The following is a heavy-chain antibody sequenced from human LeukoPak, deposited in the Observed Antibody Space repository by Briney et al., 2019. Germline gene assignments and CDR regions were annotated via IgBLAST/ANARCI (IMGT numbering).Heavy chain of an antibody. CDR3: ATALSGRGVGHFDY. CDR1: GYTFTSYY. CDR2: INPSGGST. D-gene: IGHD3-10*01. Sequence: GASVKVSCKASGYTFTSYYMHWVRQAPGQGLEWMGIINPSGGSTSYAQKFQGRVTMTEDTSTDTAYMELSSLRSEDTAVYYCATALSGRGVGHFDYWGQGTLVTVSS. J-gene: IGHJ4*02. V-gene: IGHV1-46*01.